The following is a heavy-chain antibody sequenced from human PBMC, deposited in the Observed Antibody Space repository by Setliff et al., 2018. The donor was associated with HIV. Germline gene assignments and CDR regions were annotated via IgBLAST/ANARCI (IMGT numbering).Heavy chain of an antibody. CDR1: GGSISSYD. D-gene: IGHD5-18*01. CDR2: VYYDGST. J-gene: IGHJ4*02. Sequence: SETLSLTCTVSGGSISSYDWSWIRQPPGKGLEWIGYVYYDGSTKHNPSLESRFTIPVDTSKNQFSLKVSSVTAADTAVYYCARDRSSGGYTYGLIDYWGQGRLVTVSS. CDR3: ARDRSSGGYTYGLIDY. V-gene: IGHV4-59*01.